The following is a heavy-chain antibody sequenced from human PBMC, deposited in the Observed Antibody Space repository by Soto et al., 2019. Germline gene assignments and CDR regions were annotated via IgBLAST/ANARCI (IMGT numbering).Heavy chain of an antibody. V-gene: IGHV3-21*01. D-gene: IGHD6-19*01. J-gene: IGHJ4*02. CDR2: ISSSGTYI. CDR3: ARTAIVADTEVSDY. CDR1: GLTFSSYA. Sequence: GGSLRLSCTASGLTFSSYAMHWVRQAPGRGLEWVSSISSSGTYIYYPDSLRGRFTISRDNAKNSLYLQMNSLRVEDTAVYYCARTAIVADTEVSDYWGQGTLVTVSS.